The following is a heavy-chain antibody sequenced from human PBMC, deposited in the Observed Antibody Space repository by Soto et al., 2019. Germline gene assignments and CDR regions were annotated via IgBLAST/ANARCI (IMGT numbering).Heavy chain of an antibody. CDR3: VNDCSRLDY. V-gene: IGHV3-23*01. J-gene: IGHJ4*02. Sequence: EVELLESGGDFVQPGGSLRLSCAASGFTFSSFAMNWVRQVPGKGLEWVSTISGGGDNTYYADTVKGRFTISRDNSKSTLYLQMNSLRAEDTAVYYCVNDCSRLDYWGQGTLVTVSS. CDR1: GFTFSSFA. D-gene: IGHD3-10*02. CDR2: ISGGGDNT.